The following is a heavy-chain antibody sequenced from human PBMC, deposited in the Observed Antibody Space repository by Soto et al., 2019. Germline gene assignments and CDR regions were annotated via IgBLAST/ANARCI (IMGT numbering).Heavy chain of an antibody. CDR3: AKAYCSGGRCDEPNG. CDR1: GFTFSNSG. Sequence: QVQLVESGGGVVQPGRSLRLSCAASGFTFSNSGMHWVRQAPGKGLVWVTIISDDGSDKYYIDSVKGRFTISRDNSKNTLVLQMNSLRAEDTALYYCAKAYCSGGRCDEPNGWGQGPLVTVSS. D-gene: IGHD2-15*01. CDR2: ISDDGSDK. V-gene: IGHV3-30*18. J-gene: IGHJ4*02.